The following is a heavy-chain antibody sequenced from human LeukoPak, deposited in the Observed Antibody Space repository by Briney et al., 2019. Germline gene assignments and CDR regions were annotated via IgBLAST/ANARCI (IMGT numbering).Heavy chain of an antibody. D-gene: IGHD3-22*01. J-gene: IGHJ6*02. CDR1: GFSLSTGGVG. CDR2: IYWDDEK. V-gene: IGHV2-5*02. Sequence: SGPTLVRPTQTLTVTCTFSGFSLSTGGVGVGWIRKPPGKALEWLALIYWDDEKRYTPSLKSRLTITKDTSKNQVVLTMTNMDPEDTATYYCARTKYDSSGYFVNYFGMDVWGQGTTVTVSS. CDR3: ARTKYDSSGYFVNYFGMDV.